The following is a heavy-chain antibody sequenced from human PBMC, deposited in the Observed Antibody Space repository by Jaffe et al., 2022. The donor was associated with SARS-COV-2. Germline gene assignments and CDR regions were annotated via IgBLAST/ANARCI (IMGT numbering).Heavy chain of an antibody. D-gene: IGHD2-2*01. CDR3: ARHESIVVVPAALDY. V-gene: IGHV4-39*01. CDR2: IYYSGST. CDR1: GGSISSSGYY. J-gene: IGHJ4*02. Sequence: QLQLQESGPGLVKPSETLSLTCTVSGGSISSSGYYWGWIRQPPGKGLEWIGSIYYSGSTYYKPSLKSRVSISVDTSKNQFSLKLSSVTAADTAVYYCARHESIVVVPAALDYWGQGTLVTVSS.